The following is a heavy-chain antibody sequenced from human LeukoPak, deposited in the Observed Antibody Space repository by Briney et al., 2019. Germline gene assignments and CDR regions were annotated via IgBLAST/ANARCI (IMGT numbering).Heavy chain of an antibody. D-gene: IGHD3-16*02. Sequence: GRSLRLSCAASGFTFDDYAMHWVRQAPGKGLEWVSGISWNSGSIGYADSVKGRFTISRDNAKNSLYLQMNSLRAEDTAVYYCARGGAPTFGGVIDYYFDYWGQGTLVTVSS. CDR3: ARGGAPTFGGVIDYYFDY. V-gene: IGHV3-9*01. J-gene: IGHJ4*02. CDR2: ISWNSGSI. CDR1: GFTFDDYA.